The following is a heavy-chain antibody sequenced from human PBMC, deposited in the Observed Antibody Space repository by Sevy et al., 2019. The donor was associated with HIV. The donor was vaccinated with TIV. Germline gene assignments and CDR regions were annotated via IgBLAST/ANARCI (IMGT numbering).Heavy chain of an antibody. J-gene: IGHJ5*02. CDR1: EFTFKTSG. V-gene: IGHV3-33*05. CDR3: ARENLHWFDP. Sequence: GGSLRLSCAASEFTFKTSGMHWVLQAPGKGLEWVAVISYDGTNKYYADSVKGRFTISRDNSKNTVYLQMNSLRAEDTAVYYSARENLHWFDPWGQGTLVTVSS. CDR2: ISYDGTNK.